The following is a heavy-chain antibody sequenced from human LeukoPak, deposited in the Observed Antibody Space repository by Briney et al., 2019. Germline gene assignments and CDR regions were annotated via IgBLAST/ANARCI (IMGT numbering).Heavy chain of an antibody. D-gene: IGHD6-13*01. Sequence: GGSLRLSCATSGFVFSTYALSWVRQAPGKGLEWASSISGSGGSTYHADSVKGRFTISRGSSKNTLYLQMNSLRAEDTAIYYCARVIRAAPGKGYFDYWGQGTLVTVSS. CDR1: GFVFSTYA. CDR3: ARVIRAAPGKGYFDY. CDR2: ISGSGGST. V-gene: IGHV3-23*01. J-gene: IGHJ4*02.